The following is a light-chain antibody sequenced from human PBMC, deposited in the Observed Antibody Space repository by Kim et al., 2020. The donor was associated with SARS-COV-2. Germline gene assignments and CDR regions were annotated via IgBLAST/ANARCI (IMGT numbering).Light chain of an antibody. CDR1: SSDVGGYNY. V-gene: IGLV2-14*01. CDR2: EVS. J-gene: IGLJ3*02. CDR3: SSYTSSSTRV. Sequence: GQSITIACTATSSDVGGYNYVSWYQQQPGKAPKLMIYEVSNRPSGVSNRFSGSKSGNTASLTISGLQAEDEADYYCSSYTSSSTRVFGGGTQLTVL.